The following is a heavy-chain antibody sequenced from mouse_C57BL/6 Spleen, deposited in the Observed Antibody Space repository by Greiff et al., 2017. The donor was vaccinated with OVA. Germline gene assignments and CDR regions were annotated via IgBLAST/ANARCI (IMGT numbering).Heavy chain of an antibody. V-gene: IGHV1-55*01. CDR3: ARSINFYYYGSSYDYFDY. CDR2: IYPGSGST. D-gene: IGHD1-1*01. J-gene: IGHJ2*01. CDR1: GYTFTSYW. Sequence: VQLVESGAELVKPGASVKMSCKASGYTFTSYWITWVKQRPGQGLEWIGDIYPGSGSTNYNEKFKSKATLTVDTSSSTAYMQLSSLTSEDSAVYYCARSINFYYYGSSYDYFDYWGQGTTHTVSS.